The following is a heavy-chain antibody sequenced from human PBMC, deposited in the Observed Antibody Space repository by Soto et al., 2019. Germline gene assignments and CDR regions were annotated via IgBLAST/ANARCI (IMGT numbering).Heavy chain of an antibody. J-gene: IGHJ6*02. Sequence: TSETLSLTCAVSGGSIISNNWWTWVRQPPGKGLEWIGEVIHSGATNYNPSLKSRVTISVDKSKNQFSLKVSSVTAADTAVYYCSRDKSITTRYARGMDVWGQGTTVTVSS. V-gene: IGHV4-4*02. CDR2: VIHSGAT. CDR1: GGSIISNNW. D-gene: IGHD2-21*01. CDR3: SRDKSITTRYARGMDV.